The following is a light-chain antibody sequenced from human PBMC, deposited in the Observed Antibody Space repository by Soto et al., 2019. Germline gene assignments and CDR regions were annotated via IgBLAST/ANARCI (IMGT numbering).Light chain of an antibody. CDR3: QQYNDNWT. Sequence: DIQMTQSPSTLSPSLREKVTNTCRASQSVSRWLAWYQQKPGKAPKLLIYKASTLESGVPSRFSGSGSGTEFTLAISSLQPDDSATYYCQQYNDNWTFGQGTKV. CDR1: QSVSRW. J-gene: IGKJ1*01. CDR2: KAS. V-gene: IGKV1-5*03.